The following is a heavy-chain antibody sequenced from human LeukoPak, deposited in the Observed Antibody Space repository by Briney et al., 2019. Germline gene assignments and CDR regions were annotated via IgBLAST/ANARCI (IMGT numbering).Heavy chain of an antibody. V-gene: IGHV3-7*01. Sequence: PSETLSLTCTVSGYSISSGYYWGWIRQPPGKGLEWVANIDQGGSTKYYVDSLKGRFTISRDNAKNSLYLQMNSLRAEDTAVYYCVRDKGGRSGAIYYDAFDVWGQGTMVTVSS. CDR1: GYSISSGYY. J-gene: IGHJ3*01. CDR2: IDQGGSTK. CDR3: VRDKGGRSGAIYYDAFDV. D-gene: IGHD1-26*01.